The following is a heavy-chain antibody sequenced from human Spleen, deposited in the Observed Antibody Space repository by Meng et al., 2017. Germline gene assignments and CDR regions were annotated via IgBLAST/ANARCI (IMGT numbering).Heavy chain of an antibody. V-gene: IGHV4-4*02. Sequence: SETLSLTCAVSGGSISSSNWWTWIRQPPGKGLEWIGEIYHSGSTNYNPSLKSRVTISVDKSKNQFSLNLNSVTAADTAVYYCARRSSSNWMDYWGQGTLVTVSS. CDR1: GGSISSSNW. J-gene: IGHJ4*02. CDR2: IYHSGST. D-gene: IGHD6-13*01. CDR3: ARRSSSNWMDY.